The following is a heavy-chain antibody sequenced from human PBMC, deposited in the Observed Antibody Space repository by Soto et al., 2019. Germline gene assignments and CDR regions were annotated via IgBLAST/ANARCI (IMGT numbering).Heavy chain of an antibody. CDR3: ASELTPEILPYYYDANDI. CDR2: IKEDGNEE. Sequence: EVQLVESGGGLVQPGGSLRLSCAASGFSISNYWMTWVRQAPGKGLEWVANIKEDGNEEYYVDSVKGRFTISRDNAKNSLYLQMNSLRAEDTAVYYCASELTPEILPYYYDANDIWGQGTLVTVSS. V-gene: IGHV3-7*01. D-gene: IGHD3-22*01. J-gene: IGHJ3*02. CDR1: GFSISNYW.